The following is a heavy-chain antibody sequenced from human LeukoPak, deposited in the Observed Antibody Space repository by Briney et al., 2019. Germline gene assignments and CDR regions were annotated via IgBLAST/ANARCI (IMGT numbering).Heavy chain of an antibody. CDR3: ARGRYYYGSGTYLVY. J-gene: IGHJ4*02. D-gene: IGHD3-10*01. Sequence: SETLSLTCAVYGGSFSGYYWSWIRQPPGKGLEWIGEINHSGSTNYNPSLKSRVTISVDTSKNQFSLKLSSVTAADTAVYYCARGRYYYGSGTYLVYWGQGTVVTVSS. CDR1: GGSFSGYY. CDR2: INHSGST. V-gene: IGHV4-34*01.